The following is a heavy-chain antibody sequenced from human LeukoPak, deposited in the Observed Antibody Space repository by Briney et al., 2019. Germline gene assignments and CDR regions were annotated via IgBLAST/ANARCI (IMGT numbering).Heavy chain of an antibody. V-gene: IGHV4-39*01. CDR2: IYYSGST. CDR1: GGSISSSSYY. D-gene: IGHD6-6*01. Sequence: PSETLSLTCTVSGGSISSSSYYWGWIRQPPGEGLEWIGSIYYSGSTYYNPSLKSRVTISVDTSKNQFSLKLNSVTAADTAVYYCARHTTLSIAAQFDYWGQGTLVTVSS. CDR3: ARHTTLSIAAQFDY. J-gene: IGHJ4*02.